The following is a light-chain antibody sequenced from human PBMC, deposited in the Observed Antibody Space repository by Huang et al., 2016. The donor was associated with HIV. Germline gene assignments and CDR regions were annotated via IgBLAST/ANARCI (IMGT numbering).Light chain of an antibody. CDR2: AVS. J-gene: IGKJ2*01. Sequence: DIQMTQSPSSLSASVGDRVIITCRASQAINTYLNWYHQKLGKARKLVISAVSSLQSEVPSRFSGRGSGTDFTLTISSRQPEDFATYYCQQGFSTPYTFGQGTKVEI. V-gene: IGKV1-39*01. CDR1: QAINTY. CDR3: QQGFSTPYT.